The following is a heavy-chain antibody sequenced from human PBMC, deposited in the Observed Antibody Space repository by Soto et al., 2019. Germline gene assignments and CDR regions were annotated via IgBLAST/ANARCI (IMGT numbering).Heavy chain of an antibody. CDR2: IWYDGSNK. D-gene: IGHD5-12*01. CDR1: GFTFSSYG. Sequence: GGSLRLSCAASGFTFSSYGMHWVRQAPGKGLEWVAVIWYDGSNKYYADSVKGRFTISRDNSKNTLYLQMNSLRAEDTAVYYCARDGPTIVAKPSYYYYYMDVWGKGTTVTVSS. CDR3: ARDGPTIVAKPSYYYYYMDV. V-gene: IGHV3-33*01. J-gene: IGHJ6*03.